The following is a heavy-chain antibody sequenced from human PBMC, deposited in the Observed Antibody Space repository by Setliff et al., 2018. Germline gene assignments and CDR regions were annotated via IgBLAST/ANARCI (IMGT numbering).Heavy chain of an antibody. CDR3: TRDPLTTNRRRAFDI. CDR1: GGSISTYY. V-gene: IGHV4-59*06. J-gene: IGHJ3*02. D-gene: IGHD4-17*01. Sequence: PSETLSLTCTVSGGSISTYYWSWIRQHPGKGLEWIGYIYYSGNTYYNPSLKSRVTISVDTSKNQFSLKLSSVTAADTAVYYCTRDPLTTNRRRAFDIWGQGTMVTVSS. CDR2: IYYSGNT.